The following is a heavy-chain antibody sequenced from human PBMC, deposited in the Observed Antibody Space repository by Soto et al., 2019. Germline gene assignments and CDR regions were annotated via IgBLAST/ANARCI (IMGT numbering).Heavy chain of an antibody. Sequence: KPSETLSLTCTVSGGSISSGDYYWSWIRQPPGKGLEWIGYIYYSGSTYYNPSLKSRVTISVDTSKNQFSLKLSSVTAADTAVYYCARAPISRGYSYGLDYWGQGTLVTVSS. J-gene: IGHJ4*02. CDR2: IYYSGST. V-gene: IGHV4-30-4*01. CDR1: GGSISSGDYY. CDR3: ARAPISRGYSYGLDY. D-gene: IGHD5-18*01.